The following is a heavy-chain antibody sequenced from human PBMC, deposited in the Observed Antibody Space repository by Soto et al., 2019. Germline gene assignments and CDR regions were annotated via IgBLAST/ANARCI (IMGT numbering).Heavy chain of an antibody. Sequence: PGGSLRLSCAASGFTVSSNYMSWVRQAPGKGLEWVSVSYADGSTYYADSVKGRFTISRDKSKNTLFLQMNSLTAEDTAVYYCAREDLLRSGNWFDPWGQGTLVTVSS. CDR1: GFTVSSNY. J-gene: IGHJ5*02. CDR3: AREDLLRSGNWFDP. CDR2: SYADGST. D-gene: IGHD3-3*01. V-gene: IGHV3-53*01.